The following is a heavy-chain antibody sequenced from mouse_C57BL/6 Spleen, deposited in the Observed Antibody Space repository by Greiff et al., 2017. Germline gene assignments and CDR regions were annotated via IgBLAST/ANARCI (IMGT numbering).Heavy chain of an antibody. CDR2: ISSGGDYI. V-gene: IGHV5-9-1*02. Sequence: EVKVVESGEGLVKPGGSLKLSCAASGFTFSSYAMSWVRQTPEKRLEWVAYISSGGDYIYYADTVKGRFTISRDNARNTLYLQMSSLKSEDTAMYYCTRVSWDDAMDYWGQGTSVTVSS. D-gene: IGHD4-1*01. J-gene: IGHJ4*01. CDR1: GFTFSSYA. CDR3: TRVSWDDAMDY.